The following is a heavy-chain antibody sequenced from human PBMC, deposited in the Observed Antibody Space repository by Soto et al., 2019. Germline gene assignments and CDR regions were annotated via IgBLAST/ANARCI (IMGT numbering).Heavy chain of an antibody. Sequence: QVQLVQSGAEVKKPGASVKVSCKASGYTFTSYAMHWVRQAPGQRLEWMGWINAGNGNTKYSQKFQGRVTITRDTXAXXAYMELSSLRSEDTAVYYCARDGATTHYYYYGMDVWGQGTTVTVSS. V-gene: IGHV1-3*01. J-gene: IGHJ6*02. CDR3: ARDGATTHYYYYGMDV. CDR2: INAGNGNT. D-gene: IGHD5-12*01. CDR1: GYTFTSYA.